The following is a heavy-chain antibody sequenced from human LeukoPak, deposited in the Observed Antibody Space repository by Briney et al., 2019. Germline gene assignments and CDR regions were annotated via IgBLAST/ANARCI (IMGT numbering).Heavy chain of an antibody. CDR1: GFTFSSYA. CDR3: ATSKGRFGELLASFDY. D-gene: IGHD3-10*01. V-gene: IGHV3-30-3*01. CDR2: ISYDGSNK. Sequence: PGGSLRLSCAASGFTFSSYAMHWVRQAPGKGLEWVAVISYDGSNKYYADSVKGRFTISRDNSKNTLYLQMNSLRAEDTAVNYCATSKGRFGELLASFDYWGQGTLVTVSS. J-gene: IGHJ4*02.